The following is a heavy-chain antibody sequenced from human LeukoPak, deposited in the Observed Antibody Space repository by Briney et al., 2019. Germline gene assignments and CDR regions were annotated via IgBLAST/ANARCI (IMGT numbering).Heavy chain of an antibody. CDR1: GYTFSGYG. CDR2: ISAYNGHT. J-gene: IGHJ4*02. D-gene: IGHD3-10*01. Sequence: ASVTVSCKASGYTFSGYGVTWVRQAPGQGLEWMGWISAYNGHTNYAQKFQGRVTMTTDTSTRTAHMELRSLRSDDSAVYYCARAGSSEWPPVSFDYWGQGSLVTVSS. CDR3: ARAGSSEWPPVSFDY. V-gene: IGHV1-18*01.